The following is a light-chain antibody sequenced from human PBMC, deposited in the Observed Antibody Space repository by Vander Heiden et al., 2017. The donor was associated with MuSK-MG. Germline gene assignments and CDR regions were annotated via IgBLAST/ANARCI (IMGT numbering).Light chain of an antibody. CDR2: QYS. J-gene: IGLJ2*01. CDR1: KLGDKY. V-gene: IGLV3-1*01. Sequence: SSELTQPPSVSVSPGQPASIACSGDKLGDKYACWYQQKPGQSPVLVIYQYSKPPSGIPERFSGSNSGNTATLTISGTQAMDEADYYCQAWDSSTAIVFGGGTKLTVL. CDR3: QAWDSSTAIV.